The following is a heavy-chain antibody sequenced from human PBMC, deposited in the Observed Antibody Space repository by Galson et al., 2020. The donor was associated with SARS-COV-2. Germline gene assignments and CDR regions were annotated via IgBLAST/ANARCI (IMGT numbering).Heavy chain of an antibody. CDR2: ISWNSGSI. V-gene: IGHV3-9*01. J-gene: IGHJ3*01. Sequence: VSGISWNSGSIVYVDSVKGRFTISRDNAENSLYLQMNNLRVEDTALYYCVKDTRYYSGTYYSHAFDVWGQGTMVTVSS. CDR3: VKDTRYYSGTYYSHAFDV. D-gene: IGHD1-26*01.